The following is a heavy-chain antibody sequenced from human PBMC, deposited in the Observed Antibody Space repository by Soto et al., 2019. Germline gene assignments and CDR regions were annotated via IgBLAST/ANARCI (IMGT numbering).Heavy chain of an antibody. CDR2: IWYDGSNK. V-gene: IGHV3-33*01. D-gene: IGHD3-3*01. CDR1: GFTFSSYG. J-gene: IGHJ6*02. Sequence: QVQLVESGGGVVQPGRSLRLSCAASGFTFSSYGMHWVRKAPGKGLEWVAVIWYDGSNKYYADSVKGRFTISRDNSKNTLYLQMNSLRAEDTAVYYCARDITGYYGMDVWGQGTTVTVSS. CDR3: ARDITGYYGMDV.